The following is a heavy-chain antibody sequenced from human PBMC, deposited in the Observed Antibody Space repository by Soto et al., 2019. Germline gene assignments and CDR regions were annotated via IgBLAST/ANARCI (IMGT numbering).Heavy chain of an antibody. V-gene: IGHV3-7*01. Sequence: PGGSLRLSCAASGFTLSSYWMSWVRQAPGKGLEWVANIKQDGSEKYYVDSVKGRFTISRDNAKNSLYLQMNSLRAEDTAVYYCAREGFLDEYYFDYWGQGTLVTVSS. J-gene: IGHJ4*02. CDR1: GFTLSSYW. CDR2: IKQDGSEK. CDR3: AREGFLDEYYFDY. D-gene: IGHD3-3*01.